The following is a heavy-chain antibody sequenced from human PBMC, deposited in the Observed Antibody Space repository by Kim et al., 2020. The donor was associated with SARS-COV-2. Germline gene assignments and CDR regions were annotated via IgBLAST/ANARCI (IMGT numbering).Heavy chain of an antibody. D-gene: IGHD3-10*01. CDR2: IGKGGSDS. Sequence: GGSLRLSCAASGFTFSNYVMSWVRQAPGKGLEWVSGIGKGGSDSYYGDPVKGRFTISRDNSKNTLYLHMNSLRVEDTAIYYCAKERFMTLVGGITLKRHKGMDVWGRGTTVTV. J-gene: IGHJ6*02. CDR3: AKERFMTLVGGITLKRHKGMDV. CDR1: GFTFSNYV. V-gene: IGHV3-23*01.